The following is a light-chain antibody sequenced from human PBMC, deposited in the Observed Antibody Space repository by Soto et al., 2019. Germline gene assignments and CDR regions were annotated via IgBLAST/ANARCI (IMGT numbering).Light chain of an antibody. J-gene: IGLJ2*01. V-gene: IGLV4-69*01. CDR3: QTWGTGIHVV. CDR1: SGHSRYA. Sequence: QPVLTQSPSASASLGASVKLTCTLSSGHSRYAIAWHQQQPEKGPRYLMTVNSDGSHSKGDGIPDRFSGSSSVAERYLTISSLQSEDEADYYCQTWGTGIHVVFGGGTKLTVL. CDR2: VNSDGSH.